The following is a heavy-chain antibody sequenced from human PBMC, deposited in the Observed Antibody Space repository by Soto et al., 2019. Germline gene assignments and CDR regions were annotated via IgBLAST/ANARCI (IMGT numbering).Heavy chain of an antibody. Sequence: QVQLVESGGGVVQPGRSLRLSCAASGFTFSSYAMHWVRQAPGKGLEWVAVISYDGSNKYYADSVKGRFTISRDNSKNTLYLQMNSLRAEDTAVYYCARHYSSGRGGDEYFQHWGQGTLVNVS. D-gene: IGHD6-19*01. J-gene: IGHJ1*01. CDR2: ISYDGSNK. V-gene: IGHV3-30-3*01. CDR1: GFTFSSYA. CDR3: ARHYSSGRGGDEYFQH.